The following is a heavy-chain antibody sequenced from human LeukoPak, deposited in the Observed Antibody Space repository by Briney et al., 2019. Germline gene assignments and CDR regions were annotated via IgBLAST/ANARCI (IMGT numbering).Heavy chain of an antibody. V-gene: IGHV3-48*01. J-gene: IGHJ5*02. CDR2: ISSSSSTI. CDR1: GFTFSSHW. CDR3: ARDRGGFTIPVGWFDP. D-gene: IGHD3-3*01. Sequence: TGGSLRLSCVVSGFTFSSHWMSWVRQAPGKGLEWVSYISSSSSTIYYADSVKGRFTISRDNAKNSLYLQMNSLRAEDTAVYYCARDRGGFTIPVGWFDPWGQGTLVTVSS.